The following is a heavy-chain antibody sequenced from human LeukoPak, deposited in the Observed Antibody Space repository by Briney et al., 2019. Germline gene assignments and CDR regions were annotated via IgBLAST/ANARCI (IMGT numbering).Heavy chain of an antibody. CDR2: INAGIGNT. V-gene: IGHV1-3*01. D-gene: IGHD3-10*01. Sequence: GASVKVSCKATGYTFTSYAMHWVRQAPGQRLEWMGWINAGIGNTKYSQKFQGRVTITRDTSASTAYMELSSLRSEDTAVYYCARGLLWFGEFPFFDYWGQGTLVTVSS. CDR1: GYTFTSYA. CDR3: ARGLLWFGEFPFFDY. J-gene: IGHJ4*02.